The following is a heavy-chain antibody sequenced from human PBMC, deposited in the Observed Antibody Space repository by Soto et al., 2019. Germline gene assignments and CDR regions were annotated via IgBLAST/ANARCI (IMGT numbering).Heavy chain of an antibody. D-gene: IGHD2-8*01. V-gene: IGHV4-59*01. J-gene: IGHJ5*02. Sequence: QVQLQESGPGLVKPSETLSLTCTVSGGSISSYYWSWIRQPPGKGLEWIGYIYYSGSTNYNPSLKSRVTISVDTSKNQFSLKLSSVTAADTAVYYCARAPTNDWFDPWGQGTLVTVSS. CDR1: GGSISSYY. CDR2: IYYSGST. CDR3: ARAPTNDWFDP.